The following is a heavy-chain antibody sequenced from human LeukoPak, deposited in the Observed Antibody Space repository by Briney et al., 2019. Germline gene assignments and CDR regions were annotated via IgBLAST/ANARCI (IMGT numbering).Heavy chain of an antibody. CDR1: GFTFSSYA. J-gene: IGHJ4*02. Sequence: GGSLRLSCAASGFTFSSYAMSWVRQAPGKGLEWVSAISGSGGSTYYADSVKGRFTISRDNSKNTLYLQMNSLRAEDTAVYYCAKAPRLNGGGGYFDYWGQGTLVTVSS. V-gene: IGHV3-23*01. CDR3: AKAPRLNGGGGYFDY. CDR2: ISGSGGST. D-gene: IGHD1-1*01.